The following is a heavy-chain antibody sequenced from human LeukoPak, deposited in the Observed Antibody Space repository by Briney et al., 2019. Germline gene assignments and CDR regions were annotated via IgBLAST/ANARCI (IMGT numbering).Heavy chain of an antibody. CDR3: ARTPRGYCSGGSCYRGGY. CDR2: IYHSGST. J-gene: IGHJ4*02. D-gene: IGHD2-15*01. Sequence: KTSETLSLTCAVSGGSISSSNWWSWVRQPPGKGLEWIGEIYHSGSTNYNPSLKSRVTISVDKSKNQFSLKLSSVTAADTAVYYCARTPRGYCSGGSCYRGGYWGQGTLVTVSS. CDR1: GGSISSSNW. V-gene: IGHV4-4*02.